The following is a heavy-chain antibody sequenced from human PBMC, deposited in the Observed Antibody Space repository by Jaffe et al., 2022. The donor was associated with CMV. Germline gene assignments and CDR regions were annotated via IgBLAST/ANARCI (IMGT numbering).Heavy chain of an antibody. D-gene: IGHD3-22*01. J-gene: IGHJ4*02. CDR1: GFTFSSYG. V-gene: IGHV3-30*18. CDR3: AKGGTYYYDSSGYYGGDY. CDR2: ISYDGSNK. Sequence: QVQLVESGGGVVQPGRSLRLSCAASGFTFSSYGMHWVRQAPGKGLEWVAVISYDGSNKYYADSVKGRFTISRDNSKNTLYLQMNSLRAEDTAVYYCAKGGTYYYDSSGYYGGDYWGQGTLVTVSS.